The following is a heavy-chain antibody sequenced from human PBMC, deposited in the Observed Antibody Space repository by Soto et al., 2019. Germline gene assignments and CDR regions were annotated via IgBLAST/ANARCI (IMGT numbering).Heavy chain of an antibody. J-gene: IGHJ1*01. Sequence: SETLSLTCTVSGGSISSGDHYWSWIRQPPGKGLEWIGYIYYSGSTYYNPSLKSRVTISVDTSKNQFSLKLSSVTAADTAVYYCARGSDPLSFQHWGQGTLVTVSS. V-gene: IGHV4-30-4*01. CDR2: IYYSGST. CDR3: ARGSDPLSFQH. CDR1: GGSISSGDHY.